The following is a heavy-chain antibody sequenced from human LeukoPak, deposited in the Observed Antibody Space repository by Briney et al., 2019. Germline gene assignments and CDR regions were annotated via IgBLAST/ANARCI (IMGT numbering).Heavy chain of an antibody. CDR1: GFTSSSYG. CDR2: IRYDGSNK. D-gene: IGHD3-3*01. CDR3: AGDLRFLEWFDFDY. J-gene: IGHJ4*02. V-gene: IGHV3-30*02. Sequence: GGSLRLSCAASGFTSSSYGMHWVRQAPGKGLEWVAFIRYDGSNKYYADSVKGRFTISRDNSKNTLYLQMNSLRAEDTAVYYCAGDLRFLEWFDFDYWGQGTLVTVSS.